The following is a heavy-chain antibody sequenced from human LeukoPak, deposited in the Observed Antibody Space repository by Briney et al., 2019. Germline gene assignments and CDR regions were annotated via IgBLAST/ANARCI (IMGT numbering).Heavy chain of an antibody. CDR3: ARSITSSWYGDFQH. D-gene: IGHD6-13*01. J-gene: IGHJ1*01. CDR2: IYYSGTT. V-gene: IGHV4-59*01. Sequence: SETLSLTCTVSGGSISSYYWSWIRQPPGKGLEWIGYIYYSGTTNYNPSLKSRVTISVDTSKNQFSLKLSSVTAADTAVYYCARSITSSWYGDFQHWGQGTLVTVSS. CDR1: GGSISSYY.